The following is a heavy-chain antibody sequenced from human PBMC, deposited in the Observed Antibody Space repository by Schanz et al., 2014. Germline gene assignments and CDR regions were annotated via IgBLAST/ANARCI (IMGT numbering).Heavy chain of an antibody. Sequence: EVQLVESGGGLVKPGGSLRLSCAASGFTFSTYYMNWVRQAPGKGLEWVSSISSSSSYISYADSVKGRFSISRDLSSNTLYLQMNSLRADDTAVYYCARDLLVSHYDFWSGNDYWGQGTLVTVSS. J-gene: IGHJ4*02. CDR2: ISSSSSYI. CDR3: ARDLLVSHYDFWSGNDY. V-gene: IGHV3-21*02. D-gene: IGHD3-3*01. CDR1: GFTFSTYY.